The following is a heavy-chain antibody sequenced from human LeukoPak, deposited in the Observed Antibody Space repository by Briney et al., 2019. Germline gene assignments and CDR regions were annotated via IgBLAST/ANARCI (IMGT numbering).Heavy chain of an antibody. D-gene: IGHD6-19*01. CDR1: GASISSYY. V-gene: IGHV4-4*07. CDR3: AINLSGWGYIDY. CDR2: INTSGTS. Sequence: PSETLSLTCTPSGASISSYYWSWIQLPAGKGLEWIGRINTSGTSNYNPSLKSRVTMSVDTSRTYFSLNLSSLTAADTALYYCAINLSGWGYIDYWGQGTLVTVSS. J-gene: IGHJ4*02.